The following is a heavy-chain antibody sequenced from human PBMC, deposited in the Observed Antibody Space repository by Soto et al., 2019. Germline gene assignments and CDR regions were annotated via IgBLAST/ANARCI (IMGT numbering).Heavy chain of an antibody. V-gene: IGHV5-51*01. CDR3: ARGGAAAI. J-gene: IGHJ3*02. CDR1: EYRCTSYW. Sequence: GVFLQNSWKGSEYRCTSYWSGWVRQMPGKGLEWMGVIYPGDSDTRYSPSFQGQVTISADKSISTAYLQWSSLKASDTAMYYCARGGAAAIWVQGTMVTFSS. CDR2: IYPGDSDT. D-gene: IGHD6-13*01.